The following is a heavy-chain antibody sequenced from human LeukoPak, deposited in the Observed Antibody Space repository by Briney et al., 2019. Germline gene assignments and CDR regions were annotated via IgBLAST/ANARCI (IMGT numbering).Heavy chain of an antibody. D-gene: IGHD3-10*01. V-gene: IGHV1-18*01. Sequence: ASVKVSCKASGYTFTSYGISWVRQAPGQGLEWMGWISAYNGNTNYAQKLQGRVTMTTDTSTSTAYMELRSLRSDDTAVYYCARMALLWFGEPRSWFAPWGQGTLVTVSS. CDR2: ISAYNGNT. CDR1: GYTFTSYG. CDR3: ARMALLWFGEPRSWFAP. J-gene: IGHJ5*02.